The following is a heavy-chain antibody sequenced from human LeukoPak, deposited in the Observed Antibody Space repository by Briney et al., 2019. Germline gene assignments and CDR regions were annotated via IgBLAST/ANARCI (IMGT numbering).Heavy chain of an antibody. D-gene: IGHD2-2*01. CDR1: GFTFSSYA. CDR3: ATHCSGTSCHRDY. Sequence: GGSLRLSCAASGFTFSSYAMHWVRQAPGKGLECVAFIQSDGSNKYYSDSVKGRFTISRDNSKNTLFLHMNSLRVEDTAVYYCATHCSGTSCHRDYWGQGTLVTVSS. CDR2: IQSDGSNK. V-gene: IGHV3-30*02. J-gene: IGHJ4*02.